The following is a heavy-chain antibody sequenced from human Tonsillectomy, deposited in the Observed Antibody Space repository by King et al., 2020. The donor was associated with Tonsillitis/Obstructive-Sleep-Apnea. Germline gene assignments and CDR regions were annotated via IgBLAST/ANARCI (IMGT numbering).Heavy chain of an antibody. CDR3: ARVRTSSPVYNLDY. D-gene: IGHD1-14*01. CDR1: GFTFSDHY. J-gene: IGHJ4*02. Sequence: VQLVESGGGLVQPGGSLRLSCAASGFTFSDHYMDWVRQAPGKGLEWVGRTRNKAHSYTTEYAASVKGRFTISRDDSENSLYLQMNCLKTEDTAVYYCARVRTSSPVYNLDYWGQGTLVTVSS. V-gene: IGHV3-72*01. CDR2: TRNKAHSYTT.